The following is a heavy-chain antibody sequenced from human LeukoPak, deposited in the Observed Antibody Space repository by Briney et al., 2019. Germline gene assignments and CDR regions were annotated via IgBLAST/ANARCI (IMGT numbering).Heavy chain of an antibody. CDR3: ARERGSSWDDAFDI. CDR2: IYTSGST. V-gene: IGHV4-4*07. Sequence: PSETLSLTCAVSGYSISSGYYWSWIRQPAGKGLEWIGRIYTSGSTNYNPSLKSRVTMSVDTSKNQFSLKLSSVTAADTAVYYCARERGSSWDDAFDIWGQGTMVTVSS. CDR1: GYSISSGYY. D-gene: IGHD6-13*01. J-gene: IGHJ3*02.